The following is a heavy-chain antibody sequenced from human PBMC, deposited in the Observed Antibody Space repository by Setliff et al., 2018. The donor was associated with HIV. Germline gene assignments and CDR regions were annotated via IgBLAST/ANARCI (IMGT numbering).Heavy chain of an antibody. CDR1: GFTFSGSA. Sequence: GGSLRLSCAASGFTFSGSAMHWVRQASGKGLEWVGRIRSKGYGSATAYAASVKGRFTISRDETKNTVYLKMDSLKTEDTAVYYCTRHSTDPWSLFDYWGQGTLVTVSS. D-gene: IGHD1-1*01. V-gene: IGHV3-73*01. J-gene: IGHJ4*02. CDR2: IRSKGYGSAT. CDR3: TRHSTDPWSLFDY.